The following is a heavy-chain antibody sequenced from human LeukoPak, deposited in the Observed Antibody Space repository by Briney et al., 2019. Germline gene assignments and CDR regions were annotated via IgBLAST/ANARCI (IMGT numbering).Heavy chain of an antibody. V-gene: IGHV5-51*01. CDR3: ARTCLIAAPNLDY. Sequence: GESLKISCKGSGYSFTTYWIGWVRQMPGKGLEWMGIIYPGDSDTRYSPSFQGQVTISADKSIGTAYLQWSSLKASDTAMYYCARTCLIAAPNLDYWGQGTLVTVSS. J-gene: IGHJ4*02. CDR2: IYPGDSDT. CDR1: GYSFTTYW. D-gene: IGHD6-6*01.